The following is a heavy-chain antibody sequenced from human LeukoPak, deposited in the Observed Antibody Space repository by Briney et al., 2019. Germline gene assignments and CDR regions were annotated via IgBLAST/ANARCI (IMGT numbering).Heavy chain of an antibody. Sequence: SETLSLTCTVSGGSISSYYGSWIRQPPGKGLEWIGYIYYSGSTNYNPSLKSRVTISVDTSKNQFSLKLSSVTAADTAVYYCARSNSGSYWYYFDYWGQGTLVTVSS. D-gene: IGHD1-26*01. CDR1: GGSISSYY. CDR2: IYYSGST. CDR3: ARSNSGSYWYYFDY. V-gene: IGHV4-59*01. J-gene: IGHJ4*02.